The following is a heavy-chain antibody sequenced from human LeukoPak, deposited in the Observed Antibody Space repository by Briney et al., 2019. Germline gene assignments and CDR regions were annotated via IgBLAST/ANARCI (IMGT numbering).Heavy chain of an antibody. CDR2: IYTSGST. CDR3: AREMRQWLSPIDP. CDR1: GGSISSGSYY. J-gene: IGHJ5*02. V-gene: IGHV4-61*02. D-gene: IGHD6-19*01. Sequence: SQTLSLTCTVSGGSISSGSYYWSWIRQPAGKGLEWIGRIYTSGSTNYNPSLKSRATISVDTSKNQFSLKLSSVTAADTAVYYCAREMRQWLSPIDPWGQGTLVTVSS.